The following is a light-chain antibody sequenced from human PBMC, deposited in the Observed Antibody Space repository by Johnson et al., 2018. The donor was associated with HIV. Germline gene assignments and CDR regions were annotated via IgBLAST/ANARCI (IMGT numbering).Light chain of an antibody. CDR3: GTWDSSLSAVP. CDR2: QDS. V-gene: IGLV3-1*01. J-gene: IGLJ1*01. Sequence: VLTQPPSVSVSPGQTASITCSGDKLGDKYACWYQQKPGQSPVLVIYQDSKRPSGIPERFSGSKSGTSATLGITGLQPGDEADYYCGTWDSSLSAVPFGTGTKVTVL. CDR1: KLGDKY.